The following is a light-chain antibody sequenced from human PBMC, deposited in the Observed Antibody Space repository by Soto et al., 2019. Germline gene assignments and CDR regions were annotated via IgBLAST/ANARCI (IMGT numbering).Light chain of an antibody. CDR3: AAWDDSLNGYV. CDR2: YDD. CDR1: SSIIGNNA. J-gene: IGLJ1*01. V-gene: IGLV1-36*01. Sequence: QSVLTQPPSVSEAPRQRVTISCSGSSSIIGNNAVKWYQQLPGKAPKLLIYYDDLLPSGVSDRFSGSKSGTSASLAISGLQSEDEADYYCAAWDDSLNGYVFGTGTKLTVL.